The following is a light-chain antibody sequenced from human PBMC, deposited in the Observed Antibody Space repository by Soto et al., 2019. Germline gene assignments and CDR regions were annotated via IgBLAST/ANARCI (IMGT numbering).Light chain of an antibody. J-gene: IGLJ1*01. CDR1: KLGDKY. V-gene: IGLV3-1*01. Sequence: SYELTQSPSVSVSPGQTANITCSGDKLGDKYVCWYQQKPGQSPVLVIYRDNKRPSGIPERFSGSNSGNTATLTISGTQAMDEADYYCQAWDTNTGVFGTGTKLTVL. CDR2: RDN. CDR3: QAWDTNTGV.